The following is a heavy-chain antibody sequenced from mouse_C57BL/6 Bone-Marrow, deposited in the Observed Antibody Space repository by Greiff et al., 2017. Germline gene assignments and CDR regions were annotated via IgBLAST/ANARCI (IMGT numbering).Heavy chain of an antibody. V-gene: IGHV5-9-1*02. CDR3: TRDRRRAMNN. Sequence: EVQRVEPGDGLVKPGGSLKLSCAASGFTFSSYAMSWVRQTPEQRLEWVAYISSGGDYLYYAHPVKGRGTFSRDNDRNPLYLQMSSLESGDTAMYYCTRDRRRAMNNWGQGTSVTVSS. CDR2: ISSGGDYL. J-gene: IGHJ4*01. CDR1: GFTFSSYA. D-gene: IGHD2-14*01.